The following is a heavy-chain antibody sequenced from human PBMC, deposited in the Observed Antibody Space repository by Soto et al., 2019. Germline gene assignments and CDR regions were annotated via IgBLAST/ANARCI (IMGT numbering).Heavy chain of an antibody. D-gene: IGHD6-13*01. V-gene: IGHV4-38-2*02. J-gene: IGHJ4*02. Sequence: WETLSLTCNVSGFSISSGFYWGWVRQPPGKGLEWIGAIYHSGTTYFNPSLKSRVTMTIDTSKNQFSLSLASVAAADTAMYYCARGMNPQDYWGQGTLVTSPQ. CDR3: ARGMNPQDY. CDR2: IYHSGTT. CDR1: GFSISSGFY.